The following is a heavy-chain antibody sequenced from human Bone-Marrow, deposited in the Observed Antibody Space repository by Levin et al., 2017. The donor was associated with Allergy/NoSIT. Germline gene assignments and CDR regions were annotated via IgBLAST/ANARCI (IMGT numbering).Heavy chain of an antibody. CDR3: TRVRCSGGSCFLSGVWFDP. D-gene: IGHD2-15*01. CDR2: IRSKAYGGTT. CDR1: GFTFGDYA. Sequence: HPGGSLRLSCTASGFTFGDYAMSWFRQAPGKGLEWVGFIRSKAYGGTTEYAASVKGRFTISRDDSKSIAYLQMNSLKTEDTAVYYCTRVRCSGGSCFLSGVWFDPWGQGTLVTVSS. V-gene: IGHV3-49*03. J-gene: IGHJ5*02.